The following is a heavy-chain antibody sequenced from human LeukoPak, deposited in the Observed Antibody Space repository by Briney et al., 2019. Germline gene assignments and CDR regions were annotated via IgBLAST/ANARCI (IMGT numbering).Heavy chain of an antibody. D-gene: IGHD6-6*01. CDR3: ARSAFEYSSSSVFDY. CDR2: INPNSGGT. CDR1: GYTFTGYY. J-gene: IGHJ4*02. V-gene: IGHV1-2*02. Sequence: GASVKVSCKASGYTFTGYYMHWVRQAPGQGPEWMGWINPNSGGTNYAQKFQGRVTMTRDTSISTAYMELSRLRSDDTAVYYCARSAFEYSSSSVFDYWGQGTLVTVSS.